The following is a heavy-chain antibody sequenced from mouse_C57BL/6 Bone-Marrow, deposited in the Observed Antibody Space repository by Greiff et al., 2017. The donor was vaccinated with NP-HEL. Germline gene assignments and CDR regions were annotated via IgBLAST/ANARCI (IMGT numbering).Heavy chain of an antibody. D-gene: IGHD1-1*02. J-gene: IGHJ2*01. CDR1: GYTFTDYY. Sequence: EVQLQQSGPVLVKPGASVKMSCKASGYTFTDYYMNWVKQSHGKSLEWIGVINPYNGGTSYNQKFKGKATLTVDKSSSTAYMELNSLTSEDSAVYYCARSPLWYYCDYWGQGTTLTVSS. CDR3: ARSPLWYYCDY. V-gene: IGHV1-19*01. CDR2: INPYNGGT.